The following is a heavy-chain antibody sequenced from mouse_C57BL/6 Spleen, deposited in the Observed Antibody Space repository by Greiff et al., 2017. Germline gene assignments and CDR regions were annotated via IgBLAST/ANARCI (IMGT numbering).Heavy chain of an antibody. CDR2: IHPNSGST. CDR1: GYTFTSYW. V-gene: IGHV1-64*01. J-gene: IGHJ4*01. CDR3: ARSNYYGSSGYYAMDY. D-gene: IGHD1-1*01. Sequence: QVQLQQPGAELVKPGASVKLSCKASGYTFTSYWMHWVKQRPGQGLEWIGMIHPNSGSTNYNEKFKSKATLTVDKSSSTAYMQLSSLTSEDSAVYYCARSNYYGSSGYYAMDYWGQGTSVTVSS.